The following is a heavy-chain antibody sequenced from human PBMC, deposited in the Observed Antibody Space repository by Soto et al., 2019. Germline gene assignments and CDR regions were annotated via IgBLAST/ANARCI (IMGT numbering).Heavy chain of an antibody. CDR1: GYSFTSYW. V-gene: IGHV5-51*01. Sequence: HGESLKISCKGSGYSFTSYWIGWVRQMPGKGLEWMGVIYPGDSDTRYSPSFQGQVTISADKSISTAYLQWSSLKASDTAMYYCARQRIRGGSGSYNRIDYGMDVRGQGTTVTVSS. J-gene: IGHJ6*02. D-gene: IGHD3-10*01. CDR3: ARQRIRGGSGSYNRIDYGMDV. CDR2: IYPGDSDT.